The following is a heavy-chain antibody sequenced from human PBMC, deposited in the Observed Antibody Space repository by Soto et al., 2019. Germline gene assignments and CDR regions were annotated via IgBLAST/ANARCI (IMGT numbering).Heavy chain of an antibody. V-gene: IGHV3-53*02. J-gene: IGHJ4*02. Sequence: EVQLVETGGGLIQPGGSLRLSCAASGFTVSSNYMSWVRQAPGKGLEWVSVIYSGGSTYYADSVKGRFTISRDNSKNTLSLQITSLRAEDTAVYYCAGDHCSSTSCYVYWGQGTLVTVSS. D-gene: IGHD2-2*01. CDR1: GFTVSSNY. CDR2: IYSGGST. CDR3: AGDHCSSTSCYVY.